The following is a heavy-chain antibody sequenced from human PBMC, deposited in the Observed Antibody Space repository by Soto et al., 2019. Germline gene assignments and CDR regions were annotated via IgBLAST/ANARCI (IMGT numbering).Heavy chain of an antibody. D-gene: IGHD3-10*01. CDR3: ARVLYYGSGSYSPYGMDV. CDR1: GVSFNNNG. V-gene: IGHV1-69*01. J-gene: IGHJ6*02. CDR2: VSPPFRTS. Sequence: QVQLVQSGAEVQKPGSSEKVSCKTSGVSFNNNGIGWVRQAPGHGLEWMGGVSPPFRTSNYARKFQGRISITADASTGTVNMELSSLTSEDTAQYYCARVLYYGSGSYSPYGMDVWGQGTTVTVSS.